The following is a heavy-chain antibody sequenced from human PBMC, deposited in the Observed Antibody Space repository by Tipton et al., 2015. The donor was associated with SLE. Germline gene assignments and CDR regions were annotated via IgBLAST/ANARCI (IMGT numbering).Heavy chain of an antibody. CDR1: GGSISSYY. CDR2: IYYSGST. V-gene: IGHV4-59*01. J-gene: IGHJ6*03. CDR3: AREIHYDFWSGYYYYCMDV. Sequence: LRLSCTVSGGSISSYYWSWIRQPPGKGLEWIGYIYYSGSTNYNPSPRSRVTISVDASKNQFSLKLSSVTAADTAVYFCAREIHYDFWSGYYYYCMDVWGKGTTVTVSS. D-gene: IGHD3-3*01.